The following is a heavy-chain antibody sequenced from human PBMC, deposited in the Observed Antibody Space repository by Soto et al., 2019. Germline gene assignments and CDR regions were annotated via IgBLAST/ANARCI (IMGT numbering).Heavy chain of an antibody. D-gene: IGHD3-3*01. CDR3: AKDFRAYDFWSAAAAFDI. V-gene: IGHV3-23*01. J-gene: IGHJ3*02. Sequence: GGSLRLSCAASGFTFSSFAMSWVRQAPGKGLEWVSGISGSGGSTYYADSVKGRFTISRDNSKNTLYLQMNSLRAEDTAVYYCAKDFRAYDFWSAAAAFDIWGQGTTVTVSS. CDR1: GFTFSSFA. CDR2: ISGSGGST.